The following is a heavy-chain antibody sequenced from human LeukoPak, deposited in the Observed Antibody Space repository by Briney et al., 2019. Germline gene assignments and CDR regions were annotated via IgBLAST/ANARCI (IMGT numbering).Heavy chain of an antibody. D-gene: IGHD1-14*01. CDR1: GFTFSSYG. CDR2: IRYDGSNK. V-gene: IGHV3-30*02. J-gene: IGHJ4*02. Sequence: PGGSLRLSCAASGFTFSSYGMHWVRQAPGKGLEWVAFIRYDGSNKYYADSVKGRFTISRDNSKNTLYLQMNSLRAEDTAVYYCARDPEPGVPLYYFDYWGQGTLVTVFS. CDR3: ARDPEPGVPLYYFDY.